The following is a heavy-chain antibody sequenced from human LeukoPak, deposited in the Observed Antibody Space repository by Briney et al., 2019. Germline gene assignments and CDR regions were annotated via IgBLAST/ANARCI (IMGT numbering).Heavy chain of an antibody. J-gene: IGHJ3*02. CDR2: IDYTGST. V-gene: IGHV4-59*01. CDR3: ARALTTDYYDSSGYLRVKAFDI. Sequence: SETLSLTCSVSGGXISSYYCSWIRQPPGKGLEWIGYIDYTGSTNYNPSLKSRVTISVDTSKYQFSLKLSSVTAADTAVYYCARALTTDYYDSSGYLRVKAFDIWGQGTMVTVSS. D-gene: IGHD3-22*01. CDR1: GGXISSYY.